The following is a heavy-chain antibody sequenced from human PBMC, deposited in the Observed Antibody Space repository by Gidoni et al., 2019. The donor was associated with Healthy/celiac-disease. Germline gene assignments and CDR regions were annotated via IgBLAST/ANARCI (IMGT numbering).Heavy chain of an antibody. CDR1: GFTFSSYA. D-gene: IGHD6-19*01. Sequence: EVQLLESGGGLVQPGGSLRLSCAASGFTFSSYAMSWVRQAPGKRLGWVSAISGSGVSTYYADSVKGRFTISRDNSKNTLYLQMNSLRAEDTAVYYCAKDHWYSSGWYEDYYYYGMDVWGQGTTVTVSS. CDR2: ISGSGVST. V-gene: IGHV3-23*01. CDR3: AKDHWYSSGWYEDYYYYGMDV. J-gene: IGHJ6*02.